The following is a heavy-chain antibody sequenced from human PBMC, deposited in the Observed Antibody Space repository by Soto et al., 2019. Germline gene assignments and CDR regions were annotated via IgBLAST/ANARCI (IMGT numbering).Heavy chain of an antibody. V-gene: IGHV3-23*01. CDR1: GFTFSSYA. CDR2: ISGSGGSP. CDR3: AKSDYSGGSCYSVYYDSSANYDY. Sequence: PGGSLRLSCAASGFTFSSYAMSWVRQDPGKGLEWVSAISGSGGSPYYADSVKGRFTISRDNSKNTLYLQMNSLRAEDTAVYYCAKSDYSGGSCYSVYYDSSANYDYWCQGTLVTVSS. J-gene: IGHJ4*02. D-gene: IGHD2-15*01.